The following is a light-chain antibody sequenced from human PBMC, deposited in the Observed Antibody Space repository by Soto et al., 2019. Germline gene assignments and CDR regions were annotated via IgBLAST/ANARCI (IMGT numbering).Light chain of an antibody. J-gene: IGLJ1*01. CDR1: YSNIGDNT. V-gene: IGLV1-44*01. Sequence: QSVVTQPPSASGTPGQRVTISCSGTYSNIGDNTVNWYQQVPGTAPKLLIYSDDQRPSGVPDRFSGSRSGSSASLAISGLQSDDEADYYCSSYTSTSVHYVFGGGTKLTVL. CDR2: SDD. CDR3: SSYTSTSVHYV.